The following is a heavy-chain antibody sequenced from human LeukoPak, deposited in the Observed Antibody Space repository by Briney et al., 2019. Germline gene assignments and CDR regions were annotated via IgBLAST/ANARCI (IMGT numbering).Heavy chain of an antibody. CDR2: IYYNGST. CDR3: ARLREGY. J-gene: IGHJ4*02. Sequence: PSETLSLTCTVSGGSISSYYWSWIRQPPGRGLEWIGYIYYNGSTKYSPSLKSRVTISEDTSKNRFSLKLSSVAAADTAVYYCARLREGYWGQGTLVTVSS. V-gene: IGHV4-59*01. CDR1: GGSISSYY. D-gene: IGHD4-17*01.